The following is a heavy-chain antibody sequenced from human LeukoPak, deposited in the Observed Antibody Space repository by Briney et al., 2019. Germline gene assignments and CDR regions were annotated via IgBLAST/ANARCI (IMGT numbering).Heavy chain of an antibody. Sequence: PGRSLRLSCAASGFTFSSYAMHWVRQAPGKGLEWVAVISYDGSNKYYADSVKGRFTISRDNSKNTLYLQMNSLRAEDTAVYYCARDAYGSGNYYYGMDVWGQGTTVTVSS. D-gene: IGHD3-10*01. V-gene: IGHV3-30-3*01. CDR2: ISYDGSNK. CDR3: ARDAYGSGNYYYGMDV. CDR1: GFTFSSYA. J-gene: IGHJ6*02.